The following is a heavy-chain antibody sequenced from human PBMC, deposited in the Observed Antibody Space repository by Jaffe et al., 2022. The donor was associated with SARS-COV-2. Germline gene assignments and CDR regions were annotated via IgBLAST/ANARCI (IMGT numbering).Heavy chain of an antibody. CDR1: GFTFSSYW. Sequence: EVQLVESGGGLVQPGGSLRLSCVASGFTFSSYWTTWVRQAPGKGLEWVANIKQDGSVKYYVDSVKGRFTISRDNAKNSLYLQMNSLRAEDTAVYYCAKGPRIEHGGNWLDPWGQGTLVTVSS. D-gene: IGHD2-21*01. J-gene: IGHJ5*02. CDR3: AKGPRIEHGGNWLDP. V-gene: IGHV3-7*03. CDR2: IKQDGSVK.